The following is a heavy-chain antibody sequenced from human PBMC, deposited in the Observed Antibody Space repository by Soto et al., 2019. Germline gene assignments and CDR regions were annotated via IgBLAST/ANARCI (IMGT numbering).Heavy chain of an antibody. CDR1: GGSISSGDYY. CDR2: IYYSGST. Sequence: SLSLTCTVSGGSISSGDYYWSWIRQPPGKGLEWIGYIYYSGSTYYNPSLKSRVTISVDTSKNQFSLKLSSVTAADTAVYYCARETPCGSGGSCYSAWFDPWGQGTLVTVSS. D-gene: IGHD2-15*01. V-gene: IGHV4-30-4*01. J-gene: IGHJ5*02. CDR3: ARETPCGSGGSCYSAWFDP.